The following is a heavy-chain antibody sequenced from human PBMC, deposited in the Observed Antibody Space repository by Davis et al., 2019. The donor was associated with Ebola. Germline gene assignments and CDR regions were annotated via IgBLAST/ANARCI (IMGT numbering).Heavy chain of an antibody. CDR1: GWSTSGFY. CDR3: ATTKAWYVDF. J-gene: IGHJ4*02. Sequence: MPGGSLRLSFAVHGWSTSGFYWTWIRQSPERGLEWSGEINQSGHTKFNPSLKSRVSISLDKSKRQFSLGLTSVTAADTAVYYCATTKAWYVDFWGQGTLVTVSS. V-gene: IGHV4-34*01. CDR2: INQSGHT. D-gene: IGHD6-13*01.